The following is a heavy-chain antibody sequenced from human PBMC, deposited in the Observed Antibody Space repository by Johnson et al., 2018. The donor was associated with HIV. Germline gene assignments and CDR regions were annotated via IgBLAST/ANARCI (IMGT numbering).Heavy chain of an antibody. D-gene: IGHD2-21*02. V-gene: IGHV3-23*04. CDR2: ISGSGGRT. CDR1: GFTFRSYA. CDR3: ARGGIYCFGDCHDSDI. Sequence: VLLVESGGGLVQPGCSLRLSCAASGFTFRSYAMSWVRQAPGQGLEWLSAISGSGGRTYYADSVNGRFPISRDNSKNTLYLQMNSLRAEDTAVDYCARGGIYCFGDCHDSDILGLGTMVTVSS. J-gene: IGHJ3*02.